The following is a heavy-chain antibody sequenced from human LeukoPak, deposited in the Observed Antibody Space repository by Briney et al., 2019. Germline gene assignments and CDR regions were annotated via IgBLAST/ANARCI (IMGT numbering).Heavy chain of an antibody. CDR1: GFTFSTYW. D-gene: IGHD2-15*01. CDR2: IKQDESEK. Sequence: PGGSLRLSCAASGFTFSTYWIAWVRQAPGKGLEWVANIKQDESEKYYVDSVKGRFTISRDNAKSSLYLQMNSLRVEDTAVYYCAREVGSPAVRSAFDLWGQGTVVTVSS. CDR3: AREVGSPAVRSAFDL. V-gene: IGHV3-7*01. J-gene: IGHJ3*01.